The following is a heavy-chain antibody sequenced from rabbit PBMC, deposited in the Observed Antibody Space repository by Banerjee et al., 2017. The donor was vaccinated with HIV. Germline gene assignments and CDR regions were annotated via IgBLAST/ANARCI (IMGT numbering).Heavy chain of an antibody. D-gene: IGHD1-1*01. J-gene: IGHJ4*01. CDR3: ARFFPNNRGYYDL. CDR2: IAAGSSGGD. CDR1: GFSFSGSYY. Sequence: QSLEESGGGLVQPEGSLTLTCTASGFSFSGSYYMCWVRQAPGKGLEWIACIAAGSSGGDYYASWVNGRFTISKTSSTTVTLQMTSLTAADTATYFCARFFPNNRGYYDLWGPGTLVTVS. V-gene: IGHV1S40*01.